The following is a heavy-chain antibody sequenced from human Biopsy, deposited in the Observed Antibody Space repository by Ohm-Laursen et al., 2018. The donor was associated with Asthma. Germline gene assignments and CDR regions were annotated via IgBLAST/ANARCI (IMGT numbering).Heavy chain of an antibody. J-gene: IGHJ6*02. V-gene: IGHV4-34*01. CDR3: ASGPRWSGLDI. Sequence: SETLSLTCALNRGPFRGYVWAWIRQPPGKGLEWIGEIPQGGATTVNPSLKSRVTISMDPSKGQLYLSLRSLTAADTAVYYCASGPRWSGLDIWGQGTTVTVSS. D-gene: IGHD3-3*01. CDR1: RGPFRGYV. CDR2: IPQGGAT.